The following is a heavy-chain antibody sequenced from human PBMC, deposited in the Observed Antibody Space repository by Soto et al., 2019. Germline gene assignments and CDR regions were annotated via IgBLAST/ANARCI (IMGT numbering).Heavy chain of an antibody. D-gene: IGHD2-21*01. CDR2: IYSSGST. CDR1: GDSINSRSYY. Sequence: QLQLQESGPGLVKPSETLSLTCTVSGDSINSRSYYWGWIRQPPGKGLEWIGSIYSSGSTYYNPSLKSRVIISVDTSKNQFSLKLSSVTAADTTVYYCARHRLAYPDWYFDPWGRGTLVTVSS. J-gene: IGHJ2*01. V-gene: IGHV4-39*01. CDR3: ARHRLAYPDWYFDP.